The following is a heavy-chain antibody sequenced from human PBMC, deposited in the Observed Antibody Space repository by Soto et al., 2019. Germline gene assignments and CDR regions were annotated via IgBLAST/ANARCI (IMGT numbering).Heavy chain of an antibody. J-gene: IGHJ4*02. D-gene: IGHD2-8*01. V-gene: IGHV1-18*01. CDR2: ISAYNGNT. CDR3: ASGYCTNGVCQTTGDY. CDR1: GYTFTSYG. Sequence: QVQLVQSGAEVKKPGASVKVSCKASGYTFTSYGISWVRQAPGQGLEWMGWISAYNGNTNYAQRLQGRVTMTTDTSTSTAYMELRSLRSDDTAVYYCASGYCTNGVCQTTGDYWGQGTLVTVSS.